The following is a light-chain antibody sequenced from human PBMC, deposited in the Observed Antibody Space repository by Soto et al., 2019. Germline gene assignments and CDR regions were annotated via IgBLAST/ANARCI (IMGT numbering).Light chain of an antibody. CDR3: QQSYSTPIT. Sequence: DIQMTQSPSSLSASVGDRVTITCRASQSINSSLNWYQQKPGKAPKLLIYAASSLQSGVPSRFSGSGSGTDFTLTISSLQPDDFATYYCQQSYSTPITFGQGTRLEIK. CDR2: AAS. CDR1: QSINSS. V-gene: IGKV1-39*01. J-gene: IGKJ5*01.